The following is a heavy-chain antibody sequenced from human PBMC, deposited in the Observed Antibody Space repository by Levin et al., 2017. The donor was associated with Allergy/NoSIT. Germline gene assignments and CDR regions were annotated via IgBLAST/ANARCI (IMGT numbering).Heavy chain of an antibody. D-gene: IGHD5-12*01. CDR1: GFTFSSYA. J-gene: IGHJ4*02. Sequence: GGSLRLSCAASGFTFSSYAMHWVRQAPGKGLEWVSVISYDGSNKYYADSVKGRFTISRDNSKNTLYLQMNSLRAEDTAVYYCARGGAECLRLSATPVGYWGQGPLVTVSS. V-gene: IGHV3-30*04. CDR3: ARGGAECLRLSATPVGY. CDR2: ISYDGSNK.